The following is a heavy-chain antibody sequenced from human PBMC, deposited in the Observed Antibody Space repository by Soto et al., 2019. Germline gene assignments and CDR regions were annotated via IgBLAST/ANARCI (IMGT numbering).Heavy chain of an antibody. CDR1: GGTFSSYA. J-gene: IGHJ6*02. V-gene: IGHV1-69*01. CDR2: IIPLVGSP. D-gene: IGHD2-2*01. CDR3: ARESSSTNYYYYGMDV. Sequence: QVQLVQSGAEVKKPGSSVKVSCRASGGTFSSYAVSWVRQAPGQGLEWMGVIIPLVGSPKYAQKFQGRVTITADDSATTAYMELTGLRSDDTAVYYCARESSSTNYYYYGMDVWGQGTTVTVSS.